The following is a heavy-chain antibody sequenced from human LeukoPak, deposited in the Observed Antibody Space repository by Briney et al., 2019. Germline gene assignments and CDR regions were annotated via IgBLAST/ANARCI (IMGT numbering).Heavy chain of an antibody. CDR1: GGSISSYY. Sequence: SETLSLTCTVSGGSISSYYWGWIRQPPGKGLEWIAYIYYSGSTNYNPSLKSRVTISVDTSKNQFSLNLSSVTAADTAVYYCARRALGSGGLDYWGQGTLVTVSS. D-gene: IGHD3-10*01. CDR2: IYYSGST. J-gene: IGHJ4*02. CDR3: ARRALGSGGLDY. V-gene: IGHV4-59*01.